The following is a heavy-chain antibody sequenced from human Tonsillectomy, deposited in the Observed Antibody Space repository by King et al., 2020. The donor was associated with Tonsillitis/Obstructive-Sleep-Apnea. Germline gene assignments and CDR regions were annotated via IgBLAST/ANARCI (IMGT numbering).Heavy chain of an antibody. J-gene: IGHJ4*02. CDR2: ISSNGGST. CDR1: GFTFSSYA. V-gene: IGHV3-64D*06. Sequence: VQLVESGGGLVQPGGSLRLSCSASGFTFSSYAMHWVRQAPGKGPEYVSAISSNGGSTYYADSVKGRFTISRDNSKNTLYLQMTSLRAEDTAVYYCVKDLRRAYDYWGQGTLVTVSS. CDR3: VKDLRRAYDY.